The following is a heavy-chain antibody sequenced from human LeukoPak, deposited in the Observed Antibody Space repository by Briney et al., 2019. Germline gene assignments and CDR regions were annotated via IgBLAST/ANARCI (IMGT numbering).Heavy chain of an antibody. CDR3: AKEPFKYYYGSSGYYDY. CDR2: ISGSGGST. CDR1: GFTFSSYA. D-gene: IGHD3-22*01. Sequence: GGSLRLSCAASGFTFSSYAMSWVRQAPGKGLEWVSAISGSGGSTYYADSVKGRFTISRDNSKNTLYLQMNSLRAEDTAVYYCAKEPFKYYYGSSGYYDYWGQGTLVTVSS. J-gene: IGHJ4*02. V-gene: IGHV3-23*01.